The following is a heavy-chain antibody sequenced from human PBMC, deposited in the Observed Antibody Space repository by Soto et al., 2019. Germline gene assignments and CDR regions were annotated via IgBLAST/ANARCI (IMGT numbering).Heavy chain of an antibody. D-gene: IGHD5-18*01. Sequence: GGSLRLSCAASGFTFTSYSMNWVRQAPGKGLEWVSSISSSGGGTYYAESVKGRFTISRDNSKNTLYLQMNSLRAEDTAVYYCAGEGIQLWLHAFDIWGQGTMVTVSS. V-gene: IGHV3-23*01. CDR1: GFTFTSYS. CDR3: AGEGIQLWLHAFDI. J-gene: IGHJ3*02. CDR2: ISSSGGGT.